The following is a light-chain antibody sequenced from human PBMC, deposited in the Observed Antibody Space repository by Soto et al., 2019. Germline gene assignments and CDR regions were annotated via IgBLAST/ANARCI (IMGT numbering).Light chain of an antibody. CDR3: QQYDGSPIT. Sequence: MMMTQSPATLSVSQGERVTLSCRTSHSVNSHVAWYQQKPGQAPRLLLYGASTRATGIPVRFSGSGFGTEFTLTISRVEPEDFALYICQQYDGSPITFGQGTKVDIK. J-gene: IGKJ1*01. V-gene: IGKV3-15*01. CDR2: GAS. CDR1: HSVNSH.